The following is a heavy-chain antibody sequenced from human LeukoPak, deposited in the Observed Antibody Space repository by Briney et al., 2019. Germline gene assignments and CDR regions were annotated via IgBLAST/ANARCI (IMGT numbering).Heavy chain of an antibody. J-gene: IGHJ6*03. CDR2: IYSNGNS. D-gene: IGHD4-11*01. Sequence: PSETLSLTCTVFGASMDIYYWSWIRQPAGKGLEWIGRIYSNGNSNYNPSLKSRVTMSVDTSNNQFSLKLNSVTAADTAVYYCARGPSPVTTDWGSAAYYMDAWGQGTTVTVSS. CDR1: GASMDIYY. V-gene: IGHV4-4*07. CDR3: ARGPSPVTTDWGSAAYYMDA.